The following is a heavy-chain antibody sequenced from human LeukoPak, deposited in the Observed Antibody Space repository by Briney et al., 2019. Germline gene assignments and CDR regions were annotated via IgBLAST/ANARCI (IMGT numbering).Heavy chain of an antibody. CDR3: AGKIAWWALDI. Sequence: ASVKVSCKASGYTFTSYAMNWVRQAPGQGREWMGWINTNTGNPTYAQGFTGRFVFSLDTSVSTAYLHISSLKAEDTAVYYCAGKIAWWALDIWGQGTMVTVSS. CDR2: INTNTGNP. V-gene: IGHV7-4-1*02. D-gene: IGHD2-8*02. CDR1: GYTFTSYA. J-gene: IGHJ3*02.